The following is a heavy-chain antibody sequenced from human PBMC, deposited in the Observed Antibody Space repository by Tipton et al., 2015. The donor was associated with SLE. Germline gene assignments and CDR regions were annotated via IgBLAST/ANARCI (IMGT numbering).Heavy chain of an antibody. CDR2: ISSSSSYI. CDR3: ARDPYSSSWYGDYGMDV. Sequence: SLRLSCAASGFTFSSYSMNWVRQAPGKGLEWVSSISSSSSYIYYADSVKGRFTISRDNAKNSLYLQMNSLRAEDTAVFYCARDPYSSSWYGDYGMDVWGQVTTVTVSS. CDR1: GFTFSSYS. J-gene: IGHJ6*02. V-gene: IGHV3-21*01. D-gene: IGHD6-13*01.